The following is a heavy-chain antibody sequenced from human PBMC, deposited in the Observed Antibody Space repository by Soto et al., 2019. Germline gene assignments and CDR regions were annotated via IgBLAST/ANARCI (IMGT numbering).Heavy chain of an antibody. D-gene: IGHD5-18*01. CDR2: ISYDGSNK. V-gene: IGHV3-30*03. Sequence: PGGSLRLSCAASGFTFSSYGMHWVRQAPGKGLEWVAVISYDGSNKYYADSVKGRFTISRDNSKNTLYLQMNSLRDEDTAVYYCSRAMDAAMASKDNWFDPWGQGTLVTVSS. CDR1: GFTFSSYG. J-gene: IGHJ5*02. CDR3: SRAMDAAMASKDNWFDP.